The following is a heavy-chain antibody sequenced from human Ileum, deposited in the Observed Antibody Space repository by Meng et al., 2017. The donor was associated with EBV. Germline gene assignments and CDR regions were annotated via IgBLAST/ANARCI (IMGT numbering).Heavy chain of an antibody. J-gene: IGHJ4*02. CDR3: ARVGQWLPIDY. Sequence: LKLEGEGLVVLWGCMSLSGAFYGVSFSSSNWWSWVSQPPGKGVEWIGEIYHSGSSNYNTSLKSRVTISVEKSKNKFSLNLSSVTAADTAVYYCARVGQWLPIDYWGQGTLVTVSS. V-gene: IGHV4-4*02. CDR2: IYHSGSS. D-gene: IGHD6-19*01. CDR1: GVSFSSSNW.